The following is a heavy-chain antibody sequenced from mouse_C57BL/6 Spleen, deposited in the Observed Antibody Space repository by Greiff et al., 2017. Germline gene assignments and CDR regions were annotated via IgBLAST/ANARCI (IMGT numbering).Heavy chain of an antibody. J-gene: IGHJ1*03. CDR2: IWWDDDK. D-gene: IGHD1-1*01. CDR3: GRIHDYGSSYRYFDV. V-gene: IGHV8-8*01. Sequence: VKLLESGPGILQPSQTLSLTCSFSGFSLSTFGMGVGWLRPPSGKGLEWLAHIWWDDDKYYNPALKSRLTISKDTSKNQVFLKIANVDTADTAAYYCGRIHDYGSSYRYFDVWGTGTTVTVSS. CDR1: GFSLSTFGMG.